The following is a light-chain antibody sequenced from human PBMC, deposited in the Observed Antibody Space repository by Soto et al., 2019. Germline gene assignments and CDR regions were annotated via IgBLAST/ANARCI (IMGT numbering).Light chain of an antibody. CDR2: SDN. CDR1: SSNIGTNT. CDR3: AAWDVSLVV. Sequence: QSVLTQPHSASGTPGQRVTISCSGSSSNIGTNTVIWYQQLPGAAPKLLIYSDNQRPSGVPDRFSGSKSGTSASLAISGLQSEDAADYYCAAWDVSLVVFGGGTKLTVL. J-gene: IGLJ2*01. V-gene: IGLV1-44*01.